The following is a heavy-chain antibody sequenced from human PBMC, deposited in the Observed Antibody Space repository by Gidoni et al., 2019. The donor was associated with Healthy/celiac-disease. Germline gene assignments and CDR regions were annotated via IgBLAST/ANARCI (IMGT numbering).Heavy chain of an antibody. D-gene: IGHD6-19*01. CDR1: GYTFTSYY. CDR2: INPSGGST. J-gene: IGHJ4*02. Sequence: QVPLVQSGAEVKKPGASVKVSCTASGYTFTSYYMHWGRQAPGQGLEWMGIINPSGGSTSYAQKFQGRVTMTRDTSTSTVYMELSSLRSEDTAVYYCAEGDSSGCLDYWGQGTLVTVSS. V-gene: IGHV1-46*01. CDR3: AEGDSSGCLDY.